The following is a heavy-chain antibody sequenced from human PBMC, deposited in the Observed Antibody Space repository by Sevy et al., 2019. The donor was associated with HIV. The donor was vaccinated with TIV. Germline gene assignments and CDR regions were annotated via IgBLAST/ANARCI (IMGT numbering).Heavy chain of an antibody. CDR1: GFPFNKEW. CDR2: IKSKKDGGAT. J-gene: IGHJ4*02. V-gene: IGHV3-15*01. CDR3: SSQGERY. D-gene: IGHD3-16*01. Sequence: GGFLRLSCSASGFPFNKEWMSWVRQAPGKGLEWVGRIKSKKDGGATDYAAPANGRFTISRDDSKNTLYLQMNSLKIEDTGFYYCSSQGERYWGLGTLVTVSS.